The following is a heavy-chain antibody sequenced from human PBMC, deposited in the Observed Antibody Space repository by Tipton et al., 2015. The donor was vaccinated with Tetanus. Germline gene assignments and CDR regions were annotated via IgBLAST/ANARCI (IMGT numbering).Heavy chain of an antibody. J-gene: IGHJ6*02. CDR1: GFTSESHY. CDR2: IWNVGSYK. Sequence: SLRLSCAASGFTSESHYMHWVRQAPGKGLEWVAAIWNVGSYKYYADSVKGRFTVFRDNSKNTLYLEMNSLRAEDTAVYYCARVGISQNAYSYVYHGLDVWGQGTTVTVSS. D-gene: IGHD5-18*01. V-gene: IGHV3-33*08. CDR3: ARVGISQNAYSYVYHGLDV.